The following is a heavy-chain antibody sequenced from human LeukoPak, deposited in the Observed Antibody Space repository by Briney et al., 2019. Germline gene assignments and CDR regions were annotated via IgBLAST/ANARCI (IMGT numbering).Heavy chain of an antibody. D-gene: IGHD6-19*01. V-gene: IGHV3-11*05. J-gene: IGHJ4*02. Sequence: GGSLGLSCAASGFTFSDYYMSWIRQAPGKGLEWVSYISSSSYTNYAESVKGRFTISRDNAKNSLYLQMNSLRAEDTAVYYCARDGGTYSSGWYHYWGQGTLVTVSS. CDR2: ISSSSYT. CDR1: GFTFSDYY. CDR3: ARDGGTYSSGWYHY.